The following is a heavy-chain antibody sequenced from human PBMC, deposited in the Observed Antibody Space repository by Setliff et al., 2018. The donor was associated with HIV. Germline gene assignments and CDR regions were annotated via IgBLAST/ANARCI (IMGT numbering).Heavy chain of an antibody. V-gene: IGHV4-34*01. J-gene: IGHJ6*03. CDR3: ARLDCSSTSCYSVAHCYMDV. CDR1: GGSFSDYY. CDR2: INHSGST. D-gene: IGHD2-2*01. Sequence: SETLSLTCAVYGGSFSDYYWSWIRQPPGKGLEWIGEINHSGSTNYNPSLKSRVTISVDTSKNQFSLKVTSVTAADTAVYYCARLDCSSTSCYSVAHCYMDVWGKGTTVTVSS.